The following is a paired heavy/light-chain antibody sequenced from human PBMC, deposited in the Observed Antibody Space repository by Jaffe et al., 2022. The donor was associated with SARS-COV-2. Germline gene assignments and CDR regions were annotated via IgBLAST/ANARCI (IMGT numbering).Heavy chain of an antibody. CDR3: VRDGSASRVDT. D-gene: IGHD1-26*01. Sequence: EVHLVESGGGLVEPGGSLTLSCAGSGFTFSDYWMHWVRQVPGQGLAWVSQINSDGSSTSHADSVQGRFTISRDNARSTLFLHLRSLRAEDSGVYYCVRDGSASRVDTWGQGTLVTVSS. V-gene: IGHV3-74*01. J-gene: IGHJ4*02. CDR2: INSDGSST. CDR1: GFTFSDYW.
Light chain of an antibody. V-gene: IGKV1-16*01. CDR1: QGIYNY. CDR2: GAS. Sequence: DIQMTQSPSSLSASIGDRVTITCRASQGIYNYVAWFQQKPGKAPKTLMVGASSLYSGVPSRFSGSGSGTDFTLTINSLQPEDFATYYCQQYTSYPLSFGGGTRV. J-gene: IGKJ4*01. CDR3: QQYTSYPLS.